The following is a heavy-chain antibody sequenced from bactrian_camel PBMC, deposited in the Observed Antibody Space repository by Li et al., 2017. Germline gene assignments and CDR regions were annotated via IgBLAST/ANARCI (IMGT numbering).Heavy chain of an antibody. J-gene: IGHJ4*01. CDR2: IHRGGTIT. D-gene: IGHD5*01. CDR1: GFTVSAYA. V-gene: IGHV3S31*01. Sequence: VQLVESGGGLVQPGGSLRISCEASGFTVSAYAMSWVRQAPGKGLEWISVIHRGGTITYYADSVKGRFTISRDDAKNALYLQMNSLKTEDTAVYYCAIGLFADFGLGLGTQVTVS.